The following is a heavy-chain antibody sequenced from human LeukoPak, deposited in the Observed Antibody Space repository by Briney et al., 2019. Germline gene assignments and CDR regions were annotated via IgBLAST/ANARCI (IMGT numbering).Heavy chain of an antibody. D-gene: IGHD3-16*01. CDR1: GYTFTSYS. J-gene: IGHJ4*02. V-gene: IGHV1-8*01. CDR3: AREVRRGTYDY. CDR2: TNPNSGGS. Sequence: ASVKVSCKASGYTFTSYSINWVRQATGQGLEWMGWTNPNSGGSGPAQKFQGRVTMTWNTPISTAYMELSSLTSDDTAVYYCAREVRRGTYDYWGQGTLVTVTP.